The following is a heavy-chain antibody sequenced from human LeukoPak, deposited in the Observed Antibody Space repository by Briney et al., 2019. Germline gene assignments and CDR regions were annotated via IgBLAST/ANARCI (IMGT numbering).Heavy chain of an antibody. Sequence: GGSLILSCADSGFTFSTYSMNWVRQAPGKGLEWVSSISSGSSHIFYADSVKGRFTISRDNAKNSLYLQMNSLRAEDTAVYYCARGGTGATRDDTFDIWGQGTMVTVSS. CDR2: ISSGSSHI. D-gene: IGHD1-7*01. CDR1: GFTFSTYS. V-gene: IGHV3-21*01. J-gene: IGHJ3*02. CDR3: ARGGTGATRDDTFDI.